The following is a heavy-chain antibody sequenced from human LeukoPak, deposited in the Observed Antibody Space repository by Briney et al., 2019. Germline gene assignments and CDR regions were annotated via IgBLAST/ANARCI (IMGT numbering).Heavy chain of an antibody. J-gene: IGHJ5*02. D-gene: IGHD3-22*01. CDR1: GFTFSSYA. CDR3: ARDLQTYYYDSSGYFQYNWFDP. V-gene: IGHV3-23*01. CDR2: ISGSGGST. Sequence: GGSLRLSCAASGFTFSSYAMSWVRQAPGKGLEWVSAISGSGGSTYYADSVKGRFTISRDNSKNTLYLQMNSLRAEDTAVYYCARDLQTYYYDSSGYFQYNWFDPWGQGTLVTVSS.